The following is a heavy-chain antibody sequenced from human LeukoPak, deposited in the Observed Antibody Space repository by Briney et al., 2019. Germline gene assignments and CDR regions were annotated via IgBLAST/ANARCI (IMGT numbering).Heavy chain of an antibody. CDR3: MVNYCSSTSCYTIGGVY. CDR1: GGTFSSYA. V-gene: IGHV1-69*04. CDR2: IIPILGIA. Sequence: GASVKVSCKASGGTFSSYAISWVRQAPGQGLEWMGRIIPILGIANYAQKFQGRVTITADKSTSTAYMELSSLRSEDTAVYYCMVNYCSSTSCYTIGGVYWGQGTLVTVSS. J-gene: IGHJ4*02. D-gene: IGHD2-2*02.